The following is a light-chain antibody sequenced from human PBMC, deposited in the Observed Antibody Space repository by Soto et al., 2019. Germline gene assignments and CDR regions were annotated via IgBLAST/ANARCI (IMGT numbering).Light chain of an antibody. J-gene: IGKJ2*01. V-gene: IGKV3-20*01. CDR3: QQCGASHRYT. Sequence: EVVLTQSPDTLTLSPGEPAALSCRASQAVTGNYLAWYQHKPGQAPRLLIYRTSNRPTPIPDRFSGRGSGTDFTLTISKLEPEDFAVYYCQQCGASHRYTLGQGTPLEI. CDR1: QAVTGNY. CDR2: RTS.